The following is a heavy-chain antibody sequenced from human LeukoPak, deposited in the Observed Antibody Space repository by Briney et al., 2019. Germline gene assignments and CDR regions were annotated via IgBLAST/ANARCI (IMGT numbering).Heavy chain of an antibody. CDR1: GYSFTSYW. CDR2: VYPGDSDT. V-gene: IGHV5-51*01. D-gene: IGHD6-19*01. J-gene: IGHJ2*01. CDR3: ARAQIHGSGWYDWYFDL. Sequence: GESLKISCKGSGYSFTSYWIGWVRQMPGKGLEWMGIVYPGDSDTRYSPSFQGQVTISADKSISTAYLQWSSLKASDIAMYYCARAQIHGSGWYDWYFDLWGRGTLVTVSS.